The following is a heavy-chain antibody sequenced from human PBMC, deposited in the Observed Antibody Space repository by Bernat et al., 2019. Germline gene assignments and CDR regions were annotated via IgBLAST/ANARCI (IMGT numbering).Heavy chain of an antibody. V-gene: IGHV4-34*01. CDR1: GGSFSGYY. D-gene: IGHD6-13*01. CDR3: ARVVSSWYSPLDY. Sequence: QVQLQESGPGLVKPSETLSLTCTVYGGSFSGYYWSWIRQPPGKGLEWIGEINHSGSTNYNPSLKSRVTISVDTSKNQFSLKLSSVTAADTAVYYCARVVSSWYSPLDYWGQGTLVTVSS. J-gene: IGHJ4*02. CDR2: INHSGST.